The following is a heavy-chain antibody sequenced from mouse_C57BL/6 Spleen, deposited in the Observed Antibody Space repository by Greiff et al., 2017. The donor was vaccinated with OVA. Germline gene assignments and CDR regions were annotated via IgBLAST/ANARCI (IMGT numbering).Heavy chain of an antibody. J-gene: IGHJ4*01. CDR3: ARDGDYYGHYYAMDY. CDR2: INPSNGGT. D-gene: IGHD1-1*01. V-gene: IGHV1-53*01. Sequence: QVQLQQPGPELVKPGASVKLSCKASGYTFTSYWMHWVKQRPGQGLEWIGNINPSNGGTNYNEKFKSKATLTVDKSSSTAYMQLSSLTSEDSAVYYCARDGDYYGHYYAMDYWGQGTSVTVSS. CDR1: GYTFTSYW.